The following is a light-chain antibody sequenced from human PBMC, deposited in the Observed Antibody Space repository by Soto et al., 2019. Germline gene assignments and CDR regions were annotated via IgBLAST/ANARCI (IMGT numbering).Light chain of an antibody. CDR2: EDS. J-gene: IGLJ2*01. CDR3: QVWESNSDVV. Sequence: SSELTQPPSVSVAPGQTARIICGGNNIGSKSVHWYQQKPGQAPVLVVYEDSDRPSGIPERFSGSNSGNTATLTISRVEAGDEADYYCQVWESNSDVVFGGGTKLTVL. CDR1: NIGSKS. V-gene: IGLV3-21*02.